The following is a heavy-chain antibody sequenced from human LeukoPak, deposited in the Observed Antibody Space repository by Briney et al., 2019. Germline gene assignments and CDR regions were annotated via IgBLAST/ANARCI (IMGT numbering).Heavy chain of an antibody. V-gene: IGHV3-7*01. D-gene: IGHD3-22*01. CDR3: ARYYDSSGYYPYYFDY. Sequence: GGSLRLSCAASGFTFSSYWMSWVHQAPGKGLEWVANIKQDGSEKYYVDSVKGRFTISRDNAKNSLYLQMNSLRAEDTAVYYCARYYDSSGYYPYYFDYWGQGTLVTVSS. CDR1: GFTFSSYW. CDR2: IKQDGSEK. J-gene: IGHJ4*02.